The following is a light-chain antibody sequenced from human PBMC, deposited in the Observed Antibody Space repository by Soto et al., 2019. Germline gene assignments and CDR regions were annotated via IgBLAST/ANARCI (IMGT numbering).Light chain of an antibody. Sequence: DIVLTQSPLSLPVTPGEPASISCRSSQSLLHSNGFHYLDWYLQKPGQSPQLLIYMGSNRASGVPDRCSGSGTGTDVTLKISRVEAHDVGVYYCMQAVQTPFNFDPVTKVDIK. V-gene: IGKV2-28*01. CDR1: QSLLHSNGFHY. J-gene: IGKJ3*01. CDR2: MGS. CDR3: MQAVQTPFN.